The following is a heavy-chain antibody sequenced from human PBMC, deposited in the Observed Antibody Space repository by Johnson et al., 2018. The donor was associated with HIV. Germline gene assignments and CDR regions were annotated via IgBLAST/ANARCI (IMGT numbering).Heavy chain of an antibody. J-gene: IGHJ3*01. Sequence: QVQLVESGGGLVKPGGSLRLSCEASGFSFSDYYMSWIRQAPGKGLEWISYMSSSGSTIYHAESVKGRFTISRDNSKNTLYLQMNSLRAEDTAVYYCARDGPSAAVWGQGTMVTVSS. D-gene: IGHD6-25*01. V-gene: IGHV3-11*01. CDR2: MSSSGSTI. CDR1: GFSFSDYY. CDR3: ARDGPSAAV.